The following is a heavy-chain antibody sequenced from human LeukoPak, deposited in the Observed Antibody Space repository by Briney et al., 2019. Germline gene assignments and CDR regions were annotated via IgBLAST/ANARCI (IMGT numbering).Heavy chain of an antibody. D-gene: IGHD5-24*01. CDR1: GGSISSYY. J-gene: IGHJ4*02. Sequence: SETLSLTCTVSGGSISSYYWSWIRQPPGKGLKRIGCIYYSGSTNYNPSLKSRVTMSVDTSKNQFSLKLRFVTAADTAVYYCARALGYNWGQGTLVTVSS. CDR3: ARALGYN. CDR2: IYYSGST. V-gene: IGHV4-59*01.